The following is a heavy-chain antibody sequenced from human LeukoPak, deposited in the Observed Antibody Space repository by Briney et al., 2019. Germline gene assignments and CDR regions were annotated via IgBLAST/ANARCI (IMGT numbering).Heavy chain of an antibody. CDR1: GGSISSGDYY. CDR3: ARVALPYGSGSYYFDY. J-gene: IGHJ4*02. Sequence: SQTLSLTCTVSGGSISSGDYYWGWLRQRPGTGLEWVGYIYYSTSTYDNPSLKSRVTISVDTSKNQFSLKLSSVTAADTAVYYCARVALPYGSGSYYFDYWGQGTLVTVSS. CDR2: IYYSTST. D-gene: IGHD3-10*01. V-gene: IGHV4-30-4*01.